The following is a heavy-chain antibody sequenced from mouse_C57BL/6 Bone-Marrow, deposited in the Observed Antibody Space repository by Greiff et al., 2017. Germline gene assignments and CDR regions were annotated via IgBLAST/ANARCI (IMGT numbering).Heavy chain of an antibody. V-gene: IGHV5-17*01. D-gene: IGHD4-1*01. J-gene: IGHJ2*01. CDR2: ISSGSSTI. CDR1: GFTFSDYG. CDR3: ARGTGRYFDY. Sequence: EVKLVESGGGLVKPGGSLKLSCAASGFTFSDYGMHWVRQAPEKGLEWVAYISSGSSTIYYADTVKGRFTISRDKAKNTLFLQMTRLRSEDTAMYYCARGTGRYFDYWGQGTTLTVSS.